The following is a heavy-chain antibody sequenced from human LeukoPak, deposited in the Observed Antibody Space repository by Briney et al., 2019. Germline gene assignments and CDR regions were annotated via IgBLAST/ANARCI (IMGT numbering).Heavy chain of an antibody. D-gene: IGHD3-9*01. CDR2: IRGSGGST. J-gene: IGHJ6*02. Sequence: GGSLRLSCAASGFTFSSYAMSWVRQAPGKGLEWVSAIRGSGGSTYYADSVKSRFTISRDNSKNTLYLQMNSLRAEDTAVYYCANPYDILTGDAPNYYYGMDVWGQRTTGTVS. V-gene: IGHV3-23*01. CDR1: GFTFSSYA. CDR3: ANPYDILTGDAPNYYYGMDV.